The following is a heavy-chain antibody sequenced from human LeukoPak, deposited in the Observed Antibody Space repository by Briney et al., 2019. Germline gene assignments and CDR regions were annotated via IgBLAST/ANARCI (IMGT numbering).Heavy chain of an antibody. CDR3: ARVKVVPAAMYDY. V-gene: IGHV4-59*01. CDR1: GGSISSYY. Sequence: SETLSLTCTVSGGSISSYYWGSIRQPPGKGLEWIGYIYYSGSTNYNPSLKSRVTISVDTSKNQFSLKLSSVTAADTAVYYCARVKVVPAAMYDYWGQGALVTVSS. J-gene: IGHJ4*02. D-gene: IGHD2-2*01. CDR2: IYYSGST.